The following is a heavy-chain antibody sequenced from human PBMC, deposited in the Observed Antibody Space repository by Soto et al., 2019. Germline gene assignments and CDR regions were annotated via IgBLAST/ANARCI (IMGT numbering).Heavy chain of an antibody. J-gene: IGHJ6*02. CDR1: GFTFSTYW. CDR3: ARDAYYDMGV. Sequence: EVQLVESGGGLVQPGGSLRLSCAASGFTFSTYWMHWVRQAPWKGLVWVSRINSDGSTTNYADSVKGRFTISRDNAKNTLYLQMNSLRAEDTAVYYCARDAYYDMGVWGQGTTVTVSS. CDR2: INSDGSTT. V-gene: IGHV3-74*01.